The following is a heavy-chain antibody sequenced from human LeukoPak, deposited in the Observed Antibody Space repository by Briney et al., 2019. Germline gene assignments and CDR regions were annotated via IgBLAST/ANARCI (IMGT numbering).Heavy chain of an antibody. J-gene: IGHJ3*02. CDR3: ARGRYCSADICSGGDAFDI. Sequence: SETLSLTCTVSGGSINNYYWSWLRQPAGKGLEWIGRIYTRGSTNYNPSLKSRVTMSVDTSKNRFSLKLSSVTAADTAVYYCARGRYCSADICSGGDAFDIWGQGTMVSVSS. CDR1: GGSINNYY. V-gene: IGHV4-4*07. CDR2: IYTRGST. D-gene: IGHD2-15*01.